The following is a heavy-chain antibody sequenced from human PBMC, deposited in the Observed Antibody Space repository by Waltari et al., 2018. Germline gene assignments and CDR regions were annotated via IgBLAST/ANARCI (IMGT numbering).Heavy chain of an antibody. J-gene: IGHJ3*02. D-gene: IGHD2-2*02. V-gene: IGHV4-4*07. CDR1: GGSISRYY. CDR2: IYPSGNT. Sequence: QVQLQESGPGLVKPSETLSLTCSVSGGSISRYYWSWIRQPAGKGLEWIGRIYPSGNTNYNPSLKSRVAMSVDTSKNQFSLRLSSVTAADTAVYYCASTLCTSTTCYTRDDAFDIWGQGTMVTVS. CDR3: ASTLCTSTTCYTRDDAFDI.